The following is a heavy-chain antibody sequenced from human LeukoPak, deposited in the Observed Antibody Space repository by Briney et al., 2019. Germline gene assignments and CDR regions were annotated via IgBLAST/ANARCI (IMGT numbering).Heavy chain of an antibody. CDR3: ARALFGFDWLYD. CDR2: IYSGGST. J-gene: IGHJ5*02. V-gene: IGHV3-53*01. CDR1: GFSFSSYA. Sequence: GGSPRLSCAASGFSFSSYAMSWVRQAPGKGLEWVSVIYSGGSTYYADSVKGRFTISRDNSKNTLYLQMNSLRAEDTAVYYCARALFGFDWLYDWGQGTLVTVSS. D-gene: IGHD3-10*01.